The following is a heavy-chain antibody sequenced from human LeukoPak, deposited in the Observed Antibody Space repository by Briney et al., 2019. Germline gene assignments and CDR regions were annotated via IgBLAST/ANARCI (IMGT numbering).Heavy chain of an antibody. D-gene: IGHD6-19*01. CDR1: GGSISSSSYY. J-gene: IGHJ4*02. Sequence: SSETLSLTCTVSGGSISSSSYYWSWIRQPPGKGLEWIGYIYYSGSTNYNPSLKSRVTISVDTSKNQFSLKLSSVTAADTAVYYCARVAVAGTETIDYWGQGTLVTVSS. CDR3: ARVAVAGTETIDY. V-gene: IGHV4-61*01. CDR2: IYYSGST.